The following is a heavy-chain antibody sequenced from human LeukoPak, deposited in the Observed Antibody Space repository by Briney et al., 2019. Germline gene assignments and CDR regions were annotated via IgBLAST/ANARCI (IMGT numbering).Heavy chain of an antibody. V-gene: IGHV3-30*02. CDR1: GFTFSSYG. Sequence: GGSLRLSCAASGFTFSSYGMHWVRQAPGKGLEWVAFIRYDGSNKYYADSVKGRFTISRDNSKNTLYLQMNSLRAEDTAVRYCARNGPDYGDYGDPYYYYGMDVWGQGTTVTVSS. J-gene: IGHJ6*02. CDR3: ARNGPDYGDYGDPYYYYGMDV. D-gene: IGHD4-17*01. CDR2: IRYDGSNK.